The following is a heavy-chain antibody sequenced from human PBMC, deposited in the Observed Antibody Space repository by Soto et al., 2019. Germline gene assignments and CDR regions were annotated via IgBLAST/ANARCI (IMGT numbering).Heavy chain of an antibody. V-gene: IGHV4-39*01. J-gene: IGHJ4*02. CDR1: GGSISSSSYY. D-gene: IGHD2-15*01. Sequence: SETLSLTCTVSGGSISSSSYYWGWIRQPPGKGLEWIGSIYYSGSTYYNPSLKSRVTISVDTSKNQFSLKLSSVTAADTAVYYCARREEGECPGSCFLIDYWGQGTLGTVSS. CDR3: ARREEGECPGSCFLIDY. CDR2: IYYSGST.